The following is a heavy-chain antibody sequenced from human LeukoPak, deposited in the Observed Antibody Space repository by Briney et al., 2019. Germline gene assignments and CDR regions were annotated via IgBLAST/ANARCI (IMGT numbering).Heavy chain of an antibody. CDR3: ASENPTGAFDI. D-gene: IGHD1-14*01. CDR1: GFTFSSYV. Sequence: PGGSLRLSCAASGFTFSSYVMHWVRQAPGKGLEWVAVISYDGSNKYYADSVKGRFTISRDNSKNTLYLQMNSLRAEDTAVYYCASENPTGAFDIWGQGTMVTVSS. J-gene: IGHJ3*02. CDR2: ISYDGSNK. V-gene: IGHV3-30-3*01.